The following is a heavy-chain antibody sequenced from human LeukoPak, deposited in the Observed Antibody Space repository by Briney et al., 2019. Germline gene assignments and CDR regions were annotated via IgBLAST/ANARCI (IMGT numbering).Heavy chain of an antibody. CDR1: GGSISSYY. V-gene: IGHV4-59*01. Sequence: SETLSLTCTVSGGSISSYYWSRIRQPPGKGLEWIGYIYYSGSTNYNPSLKSRVTISVDTSKNQFSLKLSSVTAADTAVYYCARVVGATTVDYWGQGTLVTVSS. D-gene: IGHD1-26*01. J-gene: IGHJ4*02. CDR3: ARVVGATTVDY. CDR2: IYYSGST.